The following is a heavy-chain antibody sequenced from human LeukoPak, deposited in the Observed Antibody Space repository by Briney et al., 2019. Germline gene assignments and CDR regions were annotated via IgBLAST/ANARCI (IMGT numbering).Heavy chain of an antibody. J-gene: IGHJ4*02. Sequence: SETLSLTCTVSGGSISGYYWSWIRQPPGKGLEWIGYIYYSGSTNYNPSLKSRVTISVDTSKNQFSLKLSSVTAADTAVYYCARDRGPRYRSGWSFDYWGQGTLVTVSS. D-gene: IGHD6-19*01. V-gene: IGHV4-59*01. CDR3: ARDRGPRYRSGWSFDY. CDR2: IYYSGST. CDR1: GGSISGYY.